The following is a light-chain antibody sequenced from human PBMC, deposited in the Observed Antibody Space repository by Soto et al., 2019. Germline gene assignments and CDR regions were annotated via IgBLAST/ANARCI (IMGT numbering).Light chain of an antibody. CDR2: WAS. CDR3: QQYFTSPWT. CDR1: QSILDRSKNKYY. Sequence: DIVMTQSPDSLAVSLGERATFNCKSSQSILDRSKNKYYLAWYQQKSGQPPKLLIYWASLRESGVPDRFTGSVSGTDFTHTISSLQAEDVAVYYCQQYFTSPWTFGQGTKVEI. J-gene: IGKJ1*01. V-gene: IGKV4-1*01.